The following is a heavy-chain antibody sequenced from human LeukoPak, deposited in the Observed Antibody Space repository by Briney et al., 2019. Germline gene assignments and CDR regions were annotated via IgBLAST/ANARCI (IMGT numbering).Heavy chain of an antibody. Sequence: SETLSLACTVSGGTMSNYYWSWIRQPPGKGLECIGHIYYSGSTNYKPSLKSRVTISLDTSKNQFSLKLSSVTAADTAVYYCARLSIASRVRIFDYWGQGTLVTVSS. V-gene: IGHV4-59*08. CDR3: ARLSIASRVRIFDY. J-gene: IGHJ4*02. CDR2: IYYSGST. CDR1: GGTMSNYY. D-gene: IGHD6-6*01.